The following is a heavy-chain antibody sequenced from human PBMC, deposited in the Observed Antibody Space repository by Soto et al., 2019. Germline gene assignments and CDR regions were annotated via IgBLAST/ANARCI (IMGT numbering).Heavy chain of an antibody. CDR1: GFTFSHAW. CDR3: CVVKRLDQYSTSGYWFDP. V-gene: IGHV3-15*01. Sequence: PGGSLRLSCAASGFTFSHAWMSWVRQAPGKGLEWVGRIKSKADGETKDYGAPVRGRFTISRDDAKDTLYLQMNSLRIEDTAVYYCCVVKRLDQYSTSGYWFDPWGTGT. CDR2: IKSKADGETK. D-gene: IGHD2-15*01. J-gene: IGHJ5*02.